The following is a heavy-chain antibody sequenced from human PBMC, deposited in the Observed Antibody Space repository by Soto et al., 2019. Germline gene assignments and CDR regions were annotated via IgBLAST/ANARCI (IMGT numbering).Heavy chain of an antibody. CDR3: ARATRSGSPHFDH. Sequence: GASVKVSCKGSGYTLTNYYMRWVRQAPGQGLEWMGIINPSGDSTSYSQKFQGRVTMTRESSTSTLYMELSSLRSEDTVVYYCARATRSGSPHFDHWGQGTLVTVSS. CDR1: GYTLTNYY. D-gene: IGHD5-12*01. J-gene: IGHJ5*02. CDR2: INPSGDST. V-gene: IGHV1-46*01.